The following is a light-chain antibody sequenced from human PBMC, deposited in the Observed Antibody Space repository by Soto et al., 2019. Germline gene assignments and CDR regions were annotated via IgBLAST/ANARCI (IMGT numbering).Light chain of an antibody. CDR2: GTS. J-gene: IGKJ3*01. CDR3: HQYNNWPPT. Sequence: DIVLTQSPGTLSLSPCERATLSSSASQSVSSSYLAWYQQKPGQAPRLLIYGTSSRATGIPDRFSGSGSGTDFTLTISRLEPEDFAVYYCHQYNNWPPTFGPGTKVDIK. CDR1: QSVSSSY. V-gene: IGKV3-20*01.